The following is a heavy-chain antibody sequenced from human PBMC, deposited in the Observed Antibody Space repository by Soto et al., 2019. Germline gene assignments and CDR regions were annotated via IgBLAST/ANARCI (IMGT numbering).Heavy chain of an antibody. CDR3: ARNPSRLCASTSCHAFDI. D-gene: IGHD2-2*01. CDR2: IYYSGTT. Sequence: SETLSLTCSVSGGSISSGAYYWNWIRQHPRKGLEWIGYIYYSGTTYYNPSLGSRVSISADTSKNQSSLKLNSVTVADTAVYYCARNPSRLCASTSCHAFDIWGHGTMVTVSS. CDR1: GGSISSGAYY. V-gene: IGHV4-31*03. J-gene: IGHJ3*02.